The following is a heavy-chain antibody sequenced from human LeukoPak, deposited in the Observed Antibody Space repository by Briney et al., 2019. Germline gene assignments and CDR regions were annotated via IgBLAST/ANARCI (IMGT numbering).Heavy chain of an antibody. V-gene: IGHV3-20*04. CDR2: IEWNGGRR. D-gene: IGHD3-22*01. Sequence: PGGSLRLSCAASGFRLGAFGMSWVRQVPGKGLEWVSGIEWNGGRREYADSVKGRFTISRDNAKNSLYLQMNSLRAEDTAVYYCARDSHYYDSTGYPHDVFDVWGQGTMVTVSS. CDR1: GFRLGAFG. J-gene: IGHJ3*01. CDR3: ARDSHYYDSTGYPHDVFDV.